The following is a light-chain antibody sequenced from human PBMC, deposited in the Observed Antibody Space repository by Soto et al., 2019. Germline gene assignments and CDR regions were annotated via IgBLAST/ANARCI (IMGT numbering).Light chain of an antibody. J-gene: IGLJ1*01. CDR1: SSNVGINS. CDR3: AAWDDSLNPSYV. Sequence: QSVLTQPPSASGTPGQRVTISCSGSSSNVGINSVNWYQQVPGTTPRLLIFNNNQRPSGIPDRFSGSKSGTSASLAISGLQSEDEADYYCAAWDDSLNPSYVFGTGTKVT. CDR2: NNN. V-gene: IGLV1-44*01.